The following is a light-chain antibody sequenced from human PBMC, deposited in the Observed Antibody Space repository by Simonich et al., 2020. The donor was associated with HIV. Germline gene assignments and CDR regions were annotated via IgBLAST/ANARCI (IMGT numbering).Light chain of an antibody. Sequence: EIVLTQSPGTLSLSPGKRATLSCRASQSVSSTYLAWYQQKPGQAPRLLIYGASSRATGSPDRVSGSGSGTDFTLTISRLEPEDFAVYYCQQYGSSRTFGQGTKVEIK. V-gene: IGKV3-20*01. CDR3: QQYGSSRT. J-gene: IGKJ1*01. CDR1: QSVSSTY. CDR2: GAS.